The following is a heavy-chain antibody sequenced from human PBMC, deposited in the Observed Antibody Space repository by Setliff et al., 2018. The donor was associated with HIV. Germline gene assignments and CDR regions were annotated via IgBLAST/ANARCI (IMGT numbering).Heavy chain of an antibody. V-gene: IGHV4-59*08. CDR3: ARHPPHDSTWPYYYYGMDV. CDR1: GGSISTYY. J-gene: IGHJ6*02. Sequence: SETLPLTCTVSGGSISTYYWSWIRQPPGKGLEWIGSIYFTGSSDNNPSLKSRVTLSVDTAKNQFSLRLSSVTAADTAVYYCARHPPHDSTWPYYYYGMDVWGQETTVTVS. CDR2: IYFTGSS. D-gene: IGHD6-13*01.